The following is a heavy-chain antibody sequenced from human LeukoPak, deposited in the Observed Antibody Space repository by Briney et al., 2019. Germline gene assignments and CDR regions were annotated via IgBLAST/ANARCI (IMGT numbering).Heavy chain of an antibody. D-gene: IGHD2-2*01. CDR2: INSDGSWT. V-gene: IGHV3-74*01. Sequence: GSLRLSCAASGFTFGDYCMSWIRQAPGKGLVWVSHINSDGSWTSYADSVKGRFTISKDNAKNTVYLQMNNLRAEDTAVYYCVSFYETYWGRGTLVTVSS. CDR3: VSFYETY. J-gene: IGHJ4*02. CDR1: GFTFGDYC.